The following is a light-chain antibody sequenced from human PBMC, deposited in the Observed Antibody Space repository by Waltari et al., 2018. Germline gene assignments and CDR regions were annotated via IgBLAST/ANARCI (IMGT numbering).Light chain of an antibody. CDR3: QQTFSSPYT. CDR2: GAS. Sequence: DVDMTQSPSSLSASIGDRITITCRASQSIILYLNWYQQKQGTAPRLLSTGASSLRSGVPSRFSGSGSGTDFSLTISSLQPEDFATYYCQQTFSSPYTFGQGTKLDI. J-gene: IGKJ2*01. V-gene: IGKV1-39*01. CDR1: QSIILY.